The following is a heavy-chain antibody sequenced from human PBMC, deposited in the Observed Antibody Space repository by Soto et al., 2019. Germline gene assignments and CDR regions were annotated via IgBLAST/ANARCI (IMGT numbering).Heavy chain of an antibody. CDR3: ARHRSGSYYYYYGMDV. V-gene: IGHV4-39*01. J-gene: IGHJ6*02. CDR1: GGSISSSSYY. Sequence: PSETLSLTCTVPGGSISSSSYYWGWIRQPPGKGLEWIGSIYYSGSTYYNPSLKSRVTISVDTSKNQFSLKLSSVTAADTAVYYCARHRSGSYYYYYGMDVWGQGTTVTVSS. D-gene: IGHD1-26*01. CDR2: IYYSGST.